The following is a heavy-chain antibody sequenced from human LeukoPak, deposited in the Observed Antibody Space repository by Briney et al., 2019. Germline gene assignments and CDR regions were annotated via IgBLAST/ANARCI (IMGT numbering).Heavy chain of an antibody. J-gene: IGHJ4*02. D-gene: IGHD5-24*01. CDR2: INHSGST. CDR3: ARVFGDGYQYYYFDY. Sequence: SETLSLTCAVYGGSFSGYYWSWIRQPPGKGLEWIGEINHSGSTNYNPSLKSRVTISVDTSKNQFSLKLSSVTAADTAVYYCARVFGDGYQYYYFDYWGQGTLVTVSS. CDR1: GGSFSGYY. V-gene: IGHV4-34*01.